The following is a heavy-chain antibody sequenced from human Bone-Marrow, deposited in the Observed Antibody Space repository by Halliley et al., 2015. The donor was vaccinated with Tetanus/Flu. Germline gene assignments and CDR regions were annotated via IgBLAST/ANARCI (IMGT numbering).Heavy chain of an antibody. D-gene: IGHD2-15*01. V-gene: IGHV4-59*01. Sequence: IVFIFYTERTYYTPSLRCRVPISVDTSKNPFSLRLRSVTAADTAVYYCARVSIVEGYNMDVWGQGTTVTVSS. CDR3: ARVSIVEGYNMDV. CDR2: IFYTERT. J-gene: IGHJ6*02.